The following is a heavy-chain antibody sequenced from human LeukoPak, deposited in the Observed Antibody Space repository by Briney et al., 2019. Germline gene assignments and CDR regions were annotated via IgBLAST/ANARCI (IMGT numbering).Heavy chain of an antibody. Sequence: GGSLRLSCAASGFTFSSYAMSWVRQAPGKGLEWVSAISGSGGSTYYADSVKGRFTISRDNAKNSLYLQMNSLKAEDAALYYCAKGNYGEKIDYWGPGTLVTVSS. J-gene: IGHJ4*02. V-gene: IGHV3-23*01. CDR2: ISGSGGST. CDR1: GFTFSSYA. D-gene: IGHD4-17*01. CDR3: AKGNYGEKIDY.